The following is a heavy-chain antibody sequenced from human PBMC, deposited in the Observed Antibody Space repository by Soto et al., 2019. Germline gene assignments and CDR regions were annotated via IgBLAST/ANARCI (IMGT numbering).Heavy chain of an antibody. CDR2: ISSDGSRT. J-gene: IGHJ4*02. CDR3: SRGGPGVPMYYSDY. D-gene: IGHD2-8*01. V-gene: IGHV3-74*01. Sequence: ELQLVESGGDIVQPGGSLRLSCAASGFIFGEYWMHWVRQAPGKGLVWVSRISSDGSRTHYADSVKGRFTISRDNSKNTLYLQMNSLTAEDTGVFYCSRGGPGVPMYYSDYWGQGTLVTVSS. CDR1: GFIFGEYW.